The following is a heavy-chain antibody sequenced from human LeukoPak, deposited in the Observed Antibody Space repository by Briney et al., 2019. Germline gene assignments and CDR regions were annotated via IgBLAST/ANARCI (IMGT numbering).Heavy chain of an antibody. Sequence: PSETLSLTCTVSGYTISSGYYWGWIRQPPGKGLEWIGSIYHSGSTYYNPSLKSRVTISVDTSKNQFSLKLSSVTAADTAVYYCARVGPSYASIAAAGIKRSPHFDYWGQGTLVTVSS. J-gene: IGHJ4*02. CDR1: GYTISSGYY. V-gene: IGHV4-38-2*02. CDR3: ARVGPSYASIAAAGIKRSPHFDY. CDR2: IYHSGST. D-gene: IGHD6-13*01.